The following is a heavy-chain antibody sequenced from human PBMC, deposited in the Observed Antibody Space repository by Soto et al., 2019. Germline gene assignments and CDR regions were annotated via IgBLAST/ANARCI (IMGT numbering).Heavy chain of an antibody. CDR1: GFTFNNYG. D-gene: IGHD1-26*01. J-gene: IGHJ4*02. Sequence: QVQLVESGGGVAQPGRSLRLSCAASGFTFNNYGMFWVRQAPGKGLEWVAIIWYDGSNKYYADSVKGRFTISRDNSKNTLYLKMNILRAEDTAVYYCARDAWQLTHLDYWGQGTLVTVSS. CDR3: ARDAWQLTHLDY. V-gene: IGHV3-33*01. CDR2: IWYDGSNK.